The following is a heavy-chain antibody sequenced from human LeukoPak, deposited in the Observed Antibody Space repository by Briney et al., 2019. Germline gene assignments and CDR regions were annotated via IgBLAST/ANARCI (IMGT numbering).Heavy chain of an antibody. V-gene: IGHV4-61*09. CDR2: IHGSGST. Sequence: SETLSLTCTVSGGSVNSGSTAWSWIRQPAGKGLEWIGHIHGSGSTNYNPSVKSRVSISLDTSKNQVSLKLTSVTAADTAVYYCSTEAVWFIGAHDAFDGWGQGTLVTVSS. CDR1: GGSVNSGSTA. J-gene: IGHJ3*01. CDR3: STEAVWFIGAHDAFDG. D-gene: IGHD2-8*02.